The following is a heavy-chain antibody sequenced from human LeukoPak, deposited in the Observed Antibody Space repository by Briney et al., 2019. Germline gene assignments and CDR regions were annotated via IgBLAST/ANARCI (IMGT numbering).Heavy chain of an antibody. Sequence: PGGSLRLSCAASGFTFSSYWMSWVRQAPGKGLEWVANIKQDGSEKYYVDSVKGRFTISRDNAKNSLYLQMNSLRAEDTAVYYCAREGYSGYDRLHYYYYYGMDVWGQGTTVTVSS. CDR1: GFTFSSYW. CDR2: IKQDGSEK. CDR3: AREGYSGYDRLHYYYYYGMDV. V-gene: IGHV3-7*05. D-gene: IGHD5-12*01. J-gene: IGHJ6*02.